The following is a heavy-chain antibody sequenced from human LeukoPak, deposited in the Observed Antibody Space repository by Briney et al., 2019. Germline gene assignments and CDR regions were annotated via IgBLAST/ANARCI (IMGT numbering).Heavy chain of an antibody. CDR3: ARHGGPVGCGGDCYSYYFDY. V-gene: IGHV4-59*08. CDR2: IYYSGST. J-gene: IGHJ4*02. CDR1: SGSISSYY. D-gene: IGHD2-21*02. Sequence: PSETLSLTCTVSSGSISSYYWSWIRQPPGKGLEWIGYIYYSGSTNYNPSLKSRVTISVDTSKNQFSLKLSSVTAADTAVYYCARHGGPVGCGGDCYSYYFDYWGQGTLVTVSS.